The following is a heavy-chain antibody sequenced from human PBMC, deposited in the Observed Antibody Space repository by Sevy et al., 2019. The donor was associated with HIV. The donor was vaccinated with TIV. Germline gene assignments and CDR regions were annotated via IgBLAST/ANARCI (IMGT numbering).Heavy chain of an antibody. Sequence: GGFLRLSCAASGFTVSSNYMSWVRQAPGKGLEWVSVIYSGGSTYYADSVKGRFTISRDNSKNTLYLQMNSLRAEDTAVYYCAREPVVVTATYYYYYGMDVWGQGTTVTVSS. J-gene: IGHJ6*02. D-gene: IGHD2-21*02. CDR2: IYSGGST. V-gene: IGHV3-53*01. CDR3: AREPVVVTATYYYYYGMDV. CDR1: GFTVSSNY.